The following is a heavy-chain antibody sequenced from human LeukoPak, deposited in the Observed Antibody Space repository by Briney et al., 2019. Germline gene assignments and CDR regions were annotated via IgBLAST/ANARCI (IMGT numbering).Heavy chain of an antibody. J-gene: IGHJ4*02. CDR3: AKASRGGLRYFDWLSDY. Sequence: GGSLRLSCAASGFTFSSYAMSWVRQAPGKGLEWVSAISGSGGSTYYADSVKGRFTISRDNSKHTLCLQMNSLRAEDTAVYYCAKASRGGLRYFDWLSDYWGQGTLVTVSS. V-gene: IGHV3-23*01. CDR2: ISGSGGST. CDR1: GFTFSSYA. D-gene: IGHD3-9*01.